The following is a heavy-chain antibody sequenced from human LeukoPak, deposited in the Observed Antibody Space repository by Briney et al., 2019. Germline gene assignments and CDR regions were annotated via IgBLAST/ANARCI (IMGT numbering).Heavy chain of an antibody. CDR3: AKDSSGWYVFDY. CDR1: GFTFSTYA. CDR2: ISGSGGST. Sequence: TGGSLRLSCAASGFTFSTYAMTWVRQAPGKGLEWVSAISGSGGSTYYADSVKGRFTISRDNSKNTLYLQMNNLRAEDTAIYYCAKDSSGWYVFDYWGQGTLVTVSS. J-gene: IGHJ4*02. V-gene: IGHV3-23*01. D-gene: IGHD6-19*01.